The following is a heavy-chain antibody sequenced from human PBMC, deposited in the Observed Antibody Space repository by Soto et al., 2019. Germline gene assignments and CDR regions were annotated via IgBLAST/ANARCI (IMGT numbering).Heavy chain of an antibody. CDR3: ARDDSPRYHGDYYGMEV. CDR1: GGTFSSYA. D-gene: IGHD1-26*01. V-gene: IGHV1-69*01. Sequence: QVQLVQSGAEVKKPGSSVKVSCKASGGTFSSYAISWVRQAPGQGLEWMGGIIPILGTANYAQKFQGRVTITADESTSTAYMERSSLRSEDTAVYYCARDDSPRYHGDYYGMEVWGQGTTVTVSS. J-gene: IGHJ6*02. CDR2: IIPILGTA.